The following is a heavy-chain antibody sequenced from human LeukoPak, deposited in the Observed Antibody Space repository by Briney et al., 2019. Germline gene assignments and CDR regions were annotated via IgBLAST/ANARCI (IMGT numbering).Heavy chain of an antibody. Sequence: GGTLRLSCAASGFTFSIYGMAWVRQAPGKGLEWVSSITSSSSDIFYADSVKGRFTISRDNAKNSLYLKMNSLRVEDTAVYYCAAALAIAVGGTTPGDYWGQGTLVTVSS. V-gene: IGHV3-21*06. CDR3: AAALAIAVGGTTPGDY. J-gene: IGHJ4*02. CDR2: ITSSSSDI. CDR1: GFTFSIYG. D-gene: IGHD6-19*01.